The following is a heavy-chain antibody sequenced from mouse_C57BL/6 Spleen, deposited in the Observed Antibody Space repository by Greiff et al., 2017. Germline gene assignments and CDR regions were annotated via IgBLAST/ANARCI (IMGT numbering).Heavy chain of an antibody. Sequence: EVQRVESGGGLVQPGGSLSLSCAASGFTFTDYYMSWVRQPPGKALEWLGFIRNKANGYTTEYSASVKGRFTISRDNSQSILYLQMNALRAEDSATYYCARYRVGYFDYWGQGTTLTVSS. D-gene: IGHD1-1*02. CDR2: IRNKANGYTT. CDR3: ARYRVGYFDY. CDR1: GFTFTDYY. V-gene: IGHV7-3*01. J-gene: IGHJ2*01.